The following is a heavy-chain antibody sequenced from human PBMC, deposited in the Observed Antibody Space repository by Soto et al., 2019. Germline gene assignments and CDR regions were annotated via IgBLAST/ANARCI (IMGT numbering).Heavy chain of an antibody. CDR1: GITFRSYA. V-gene: IGHV3-23*01. J-gene: IGHJ4*02. CDR2: ISGSGGTI. D-gene: IGHD2-8*01. Sequence: PVGSLRLSCAVSGITFRSYAMNWVRQAPGKGLEWVSNISGSGGTIYYADSVKGRFTISRDNSNNTLYLLMNSLRAEDTAVYYCAKDLIARRYFDYWGQGTLVTVSS. CDR3: AKDLIARRYFDY.